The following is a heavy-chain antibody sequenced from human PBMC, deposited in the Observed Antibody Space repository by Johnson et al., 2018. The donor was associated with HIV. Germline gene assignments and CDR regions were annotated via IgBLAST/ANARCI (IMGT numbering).Heavy chain of an antibody. Sequence: MLLVESGGGVVQPGGSLTLSCAASGFTFSNSDMHWVRQAPGKGLEWVSGINWNGGDTGYADSVKGRFTISRDNAKNSLYLQMNSLRAEDTALYYCARDRALGWELLGAFDIWGQGTMVTVSS. CDR3: ARDRALGWELLGAFDI. J-gene: IGHJ3*02. D-gene: IGHD1-26*01. V-gene: IGHV3-20*04. CDR2: INWNGGDT. CDR1: GFTFSNSD.